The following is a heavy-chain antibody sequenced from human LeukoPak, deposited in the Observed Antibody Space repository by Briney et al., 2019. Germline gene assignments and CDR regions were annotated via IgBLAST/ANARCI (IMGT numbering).Heavy chain of an antibody. Sequence: GGSLRLSCAASGFTFSSYSMNWVRQAPGKGLEWVAVISYDGSNKYYADSVKGRFTISRDNSKNTLYLQMNSLRAEDTAVYYCARVAGIAAALWGQGTLVTVSS. V-gene: IGHV3-30*03. J-gene: IGHJ4*02. CDR2: ISYDGSNK. CDR1: GFTFSSYS. D-gene: IGHD6-13*01. CDR3: ARVAGIAAAL.